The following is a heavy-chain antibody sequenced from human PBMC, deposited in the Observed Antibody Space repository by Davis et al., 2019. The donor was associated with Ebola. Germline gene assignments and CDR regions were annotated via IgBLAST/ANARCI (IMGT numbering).Heavy chain of an antibody. J-gene: IGHJ5*02. V-gene: IGHV3-21*01. D-gene: IGHD1-7*01. CDR2: ISSSSGYI. CDR3: ARGSNWNSVGWFDP. Sequence: GESLKISCAASGFTFSSYSMNWVRQAPGKGLECVASISSSSGYIYYADSVKGRFTISRDNANNSLYLQMNSLRAEDTAVYYCARGSNWNSVGWFDPWGQGTLVTVSS. CDR1: GFTFSSYS.